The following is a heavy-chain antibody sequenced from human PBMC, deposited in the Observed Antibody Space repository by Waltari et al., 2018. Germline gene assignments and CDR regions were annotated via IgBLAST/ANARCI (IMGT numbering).Heavy chain of an antibody. V-gene: IGHV1-2*02. CDR1: GYTFPGYY. Sequence: QVQLVQSGAEVKKPGASVKVSCKASGYTFPGYYMHWARQAPGQGLEWIGGIYPHSGGTNYAKKFQGRVTMTRDMPISTGYMERMRRTSDDTAVYFCTRDGVRAGIVEQWGQGTLVTVSS. J-gene: IGHJ4*02. CDR2: IYPHSGGT. CDR3: TRDGVRAGIVEQ. D-gene: IGHD3-22*01.